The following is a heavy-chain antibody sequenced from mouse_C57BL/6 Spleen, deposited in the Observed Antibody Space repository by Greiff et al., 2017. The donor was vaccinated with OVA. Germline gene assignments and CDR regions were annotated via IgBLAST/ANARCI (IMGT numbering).Heavy chain of an antibody. CDR2: INPSNGGT. Sequence: QVQLKQSGTELVKPGASVKLSCKASGYTFTSYWMHWVKQRPGQGLEWIGNINPSNGGTNYNEKFKSKATLTVDKSSSTAYMQLSSLTSEDSAVYYCARRRDMITTGVYYAMDYWGQGTSVTVSS. D-gene: IGHD2-4*01. CDR1: GYTFTSYW. CDR3: ARRRDMITTGVYYAMDY. J-gene: IGHJ4*01. V-gene: IGHV1-53*01.